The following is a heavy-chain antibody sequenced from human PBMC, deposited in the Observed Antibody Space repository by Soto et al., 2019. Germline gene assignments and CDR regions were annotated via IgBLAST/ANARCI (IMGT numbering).Heavy chain of an antibody. Sequence: GESLKISCKGSGNRFSNYWINWVRQVPGKGLEWMGRIDVSDSYTNYSPSFQGHVTISADKSISTVYLQWNSLKAADTAVYFCAKRRVGDAFDVWGQGTKVTVS. CDR1: GNRFSNYW. CDR3: AKRRVGDAFDV. V-gene: IGHV5-10-1*01. CDR2: IDVSDSYT. D-gene: IGHD1-26*01. J-gene: IGHJ3*01.